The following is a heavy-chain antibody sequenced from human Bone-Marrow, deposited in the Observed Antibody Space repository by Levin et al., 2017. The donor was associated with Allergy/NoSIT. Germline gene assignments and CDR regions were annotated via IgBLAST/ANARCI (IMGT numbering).Heavy chain of an antibody. D-gene: IGHD1-14*01. CDR3: ASALHTNLHDAFDT. CDR1: GYSFTSYW. J-gene: IGHJ3*02. Sequence: LGESLKISCRGSGYSFTSYWIGWVRQMPGKGLEWMGLIYPAGSETTYSPSFQGQVTISADKSVSTAYLQWSSLKASDTAMYYCASALHTNLHDAFDTWGQGTMVTVSS. CDR2: IYPAGSET. V-gene: IGHV5-51*01.